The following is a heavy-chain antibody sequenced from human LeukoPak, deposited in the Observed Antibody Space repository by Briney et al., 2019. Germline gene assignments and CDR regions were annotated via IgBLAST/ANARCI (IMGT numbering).Heavy chain of an antibody. V-gene: IGHV3-43D*03. D-gene: IGHD3-10*01. CDR2: ISWDGGNT. CDR1: GFSFDDYA. CDR3: AKGYYGSGIQDYFDY. Sequence: GGSLRLSCAASGFSFDDYAMHWVRQAPGRGLEWVSLISWDGGNTYYADSVKGRFTISRDNSKNSLYLQMNSLRTEDTALYYCAKGYYGSGIQDYFDYWGQGTLVTVSS. J-gene: IGHJ4*02.